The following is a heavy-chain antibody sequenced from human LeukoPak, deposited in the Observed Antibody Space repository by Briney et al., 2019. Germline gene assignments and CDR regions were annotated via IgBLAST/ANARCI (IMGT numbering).Heavy chain of an antibody. CDR3: AKGLYYDRSGYLPGDY. CDR1: GFSFSSYW. Sequence: GGSLRLSCAASGFSFSSYWMHWVRQAPGKGLEWVSGIGGSGGSTYYVDSVRGRFTISRDNSKNTLYMQMSSLRAEDTALYYCAKGLYYDRSGYLPGDYWGQGTLVTVSS. V-gene: IGHV3-23*01. CDR2: IGGSGGST. D-gene: IGHD3-22*01. J-gene: IGHJ4*02.